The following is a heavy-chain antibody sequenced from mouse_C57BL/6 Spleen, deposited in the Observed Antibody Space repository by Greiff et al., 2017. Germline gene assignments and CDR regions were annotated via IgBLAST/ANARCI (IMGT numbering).Heavy chain of an antibody. CDR1: GYTFTDYN. CDR3: AILPGGYFDV. CDR2: INPNNGGT. V-gene: IGHV1-22*01. D-gene: IGHD2-10*01. Sequence: EVKLEESGPELVKPGASVKMSCKASGYTFTDYNMHWVKQSHGKSLEWIGYINPNNGGTSYNQKFKGKATLTVNKSSSTAYMELRSLTSEDSAVYYCAILPGGYFDVWGTGTTVTVSS. J-gene: IGHJ1*03.